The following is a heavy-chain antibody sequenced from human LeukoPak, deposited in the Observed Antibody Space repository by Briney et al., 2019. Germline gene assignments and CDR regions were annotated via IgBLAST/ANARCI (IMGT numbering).Heavy chain of an antibody. CDR3: AKSIRGVDTAN. Sequence: AGSLRLSCAASGFTFSSYAMSWVRQPPGKGLNWVSSISGSGGNTFYADSVKGRFTISRDNSKSTLYLQMSSLRAEDTALYYCAKSIRGVDTANWGQGTLVTVSS. CDR1: GFTFSSYA. D-gene: IGHD5-18*01. J-gene: IGHJ4*02. V-gene: IGHV3-23*01. CDR2: ISGSGGNT.